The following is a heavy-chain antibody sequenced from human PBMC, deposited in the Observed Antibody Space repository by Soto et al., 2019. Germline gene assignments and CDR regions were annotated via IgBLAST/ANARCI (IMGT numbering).Heavy chain of an antibody. J-gene: IGHJ6*02. CDR2: IYYNEST. CDR1: GGSISIYY. V-gene: IGHV4-59*12. D-gene: IGHD5-12*01. Sequence: PSETLSLTCTVSGGSISIYYCTWIRQPPGKGLEWIGNIYYNESTNYNPSLKNRVTISVDTSKNQFSLKLSSVTAADTAVYYCARVRDGYKFYYYYYGMDVWGQGTTVTVSS. CDR3: ARVRDGYKFYYYYYGMDV.